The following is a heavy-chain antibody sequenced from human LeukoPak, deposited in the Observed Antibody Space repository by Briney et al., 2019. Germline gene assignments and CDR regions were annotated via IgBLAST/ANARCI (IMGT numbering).Heavy chain of an antibody. D-gene: IGHD6-19*01. CDR1: GGSISSSGYS. CDR2: LYLSGSA. V-gene: IGHV4-30-4*07. CDR3: ARVTAVTGEIGYWYFDL. J-gene: IGHJ2*01. Sequence: RTSETLSLTCNVSGGSISSSGYSWSWIRQPPGKGLEWIGYLYLSGSAIYRPSLKSRVTFSLDTSKNQFSLRLNSVTAADTAAYYCARVTAVTGEIGYWYFDLWGRGTLVTVSS.